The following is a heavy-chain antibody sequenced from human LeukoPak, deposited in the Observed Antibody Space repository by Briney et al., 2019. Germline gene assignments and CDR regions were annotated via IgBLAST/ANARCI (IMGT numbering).Heavy chain of an antibody. J-gene: IGHJ5*02. D-gene: IGHD2-2*01. CDR3: ARDSLGYCSSTSCYPPWFDP. CDR1: DGSISSGSYY. V-gene: IGHV4-61*02. Sequence: SETLSLTCTVSDGSISSGSYYWSWIRQPAGKGLAWIGRIYTSGSTNYNPSLKSRVTISVDTSKNQFSLKLSSVTAADTAVYYCARDSLGYCSSTSCYPPWFDPWGQGTLVTVSS. CDR2: IYTSGST.